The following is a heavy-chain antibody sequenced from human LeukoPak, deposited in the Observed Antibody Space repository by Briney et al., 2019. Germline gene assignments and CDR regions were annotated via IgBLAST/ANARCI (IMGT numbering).Heavy chain of an antibody. V-gene: IGHV1-2*02. D-gene: IGHD4-17*01. CDR1: GYTFTGYY. J-gene: IGHJ4*02. CDR2: INPNSGAT. Sequence: GASVKVSCKASGYTFTGYYMHWVRQAPGQGLEWMGWINPNSGATNYAQNFQGRVIMTRDTSINTAYMELSRLTYDDTAVYYCARKEWSTVTDYWGQGTLVSVSS. CDR3: ARKEWSTVTDY.